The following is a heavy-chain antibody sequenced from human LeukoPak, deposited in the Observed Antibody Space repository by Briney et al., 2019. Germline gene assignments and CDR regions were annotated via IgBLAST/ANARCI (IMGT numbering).Heavy chain of an antibody. CDR1: GFTFDDYA. V-gene: IGHV3-9*01. D-gene: IGHD3-9*01. Sequence: PGRSLRLSCAASGFTFDDYAMHWVRHAPGKGLEWVSGISWNSGSIGYADSVKGRFTISRDNAKNSLYLQMNSLRAEDTAVYYCARDGTYYDILTGYYNGPNNWFDPWGQGTLVTVSS. CDR2: ISWNSGSI. CDR3: ARDGTYYDILTGYYNGPNNWFDP. J-gene: IGHJ5*02.